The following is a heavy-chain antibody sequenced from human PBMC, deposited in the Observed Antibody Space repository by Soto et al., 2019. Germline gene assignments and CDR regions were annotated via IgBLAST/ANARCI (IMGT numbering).Heavy chain of an antibody. V-gene: IGHV4-59*01. CDR1: GASISNSY. Sequence: PSETLSLTCTVSGASISNSYWSWIRQPPGKRLEWIGHIYYSGTTNYNPSLESRVTISVDTSKNQFSLKLTSVTAADTAVYYCARDIMGTNYYYGMDVWGQGTTVTVSS. CDR2: IYYSGTT. J-gene: IGHJ6*02. D-gene: IGHD2-8*01. CDR3: ARDIMGTNYYYGMDV.